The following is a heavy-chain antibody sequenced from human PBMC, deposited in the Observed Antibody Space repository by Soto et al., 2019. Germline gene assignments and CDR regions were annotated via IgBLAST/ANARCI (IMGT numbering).Heavy chain of an antibody. CDR3: AGSVGGSNVNFDY. V-gene: IGHV1-8*01. J-gene: IGHJ4*02. CDR1: GYTFTSYD. D-gene: IGHD3-10*01. CDR2: MNPDSGNT. Sequence: QVQLVQSGAEVRTPGASVKVSCKASGYTFTSYDINWVRQATGQGPEWMGWMNPDSGNTGYVQKFQGRVTMTRNTAKSTAYMERSSLRSEDTAVYYCAGSVGGSNVNFDYWGQGTLVTVSS.